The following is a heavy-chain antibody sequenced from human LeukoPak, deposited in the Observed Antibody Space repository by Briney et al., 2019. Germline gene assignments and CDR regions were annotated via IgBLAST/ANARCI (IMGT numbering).Heavy chain of an antibody. CDR3: ARGYYYRT. CDR2: IYADGSS. V-gene: IGHV4-61*02. J-gene: IGHJ4*02. CDR1: GGSVGSYNSY. D-gene: IGHD3-10*01. Sequence: SDTLSLTCTVSGGSVGSYNSYWNWIRQPAGKGLEWIGRIYADGSSTYHPSLKSRVTILVDTSKNQFSLRLSSMSAADTAVYYCARGYYYRTWGQGTLVTVSS.